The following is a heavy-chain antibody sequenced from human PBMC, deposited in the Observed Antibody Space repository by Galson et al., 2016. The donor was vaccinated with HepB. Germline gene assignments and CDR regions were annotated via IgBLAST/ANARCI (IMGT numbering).Heavy chain of an antibody. Sequence: TVSGGSISSGGYYWSWIRQHPGKGLEWIGYIHYSGSAYYNPSLKSRVTISVDTSKNQFSLNLGSVTAADTAVYYCARVRGQLSYFEYWGQGTLVTVSS. D-gene: IGHD5-18*01. CDR3: ARVRGQLSYFEY. V-gene: IGHV4-31*02. J-gene: IGHJ4*02. CDR1: GGSISSGGYY. CDR2: IHYSGSA.